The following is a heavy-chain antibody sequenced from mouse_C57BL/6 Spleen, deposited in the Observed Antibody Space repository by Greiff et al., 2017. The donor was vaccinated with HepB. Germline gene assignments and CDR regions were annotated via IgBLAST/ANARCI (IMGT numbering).Heavy chain of an antibody. CDR3: ARGGVYYDYDGRDYFDY. Sequence: EVKLVESGPELVKPGASVKMSCKASGYTFTDYNMHWVKQSHGKSLEWIGYINPNNGGTSYNQKFKGKATLTVNKSSSTAYMELRSLTSEDSAVYYCARGGVYYDYDGRDYFDYWGQGTTLTVSS. V-gene: IGHV1-22*01. D-gene: IGHD2-4*01. CDR2: INPNNGGT. J-gene: IGHJ2*01. CDR1: GYTFTDYN.